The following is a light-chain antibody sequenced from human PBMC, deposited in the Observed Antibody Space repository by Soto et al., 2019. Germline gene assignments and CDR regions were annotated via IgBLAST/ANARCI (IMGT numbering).Light chain of an antibody. V-gene: IGLV2-14*01. Sequence: QSALTQPASVSGSPGQSITISCTGTSSDVGGYDYVSWYQHHPGKAPKLIIFEVSDRPSGVSNRFSGSKSGNTASLTISGLQVEDEADYYCTSYATSSPYVFGTGTKVTGL. CDR3: TSYATSSPYV. CDR1: SSDVGGYDY. CDR2: EVS. J-gene: IGLJ1*01.